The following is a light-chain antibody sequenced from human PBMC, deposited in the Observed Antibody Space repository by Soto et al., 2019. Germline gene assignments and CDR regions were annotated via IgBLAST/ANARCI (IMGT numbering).Light chain of an antibody. Sequence: QSVLTQPPSVSAAPGQKVTISCSGSSSNLGNNNVCWYQQLPGTAPKLLIYDNSNRPSGIPERFSGSKSGTSATLGITGLQTGDGADYYCGAWDNSLSAVVFGGGTKVTVL. CDR1: SSNLGNNN. V-gene: IGLV1-51*01. CDR3: GAWDNSLSAVV. CDR2: DNS. J-gene: IGLJ2*01.